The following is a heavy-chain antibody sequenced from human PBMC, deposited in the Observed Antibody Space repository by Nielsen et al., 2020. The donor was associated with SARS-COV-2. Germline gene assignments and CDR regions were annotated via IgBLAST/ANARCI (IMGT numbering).Heavy chain of an antibody. CDR1: GFSVSRKD. J-gene: IGHJ6*02. V-gene: IGHV3-13*01. CDR2: VDIDGNT. D-gene: IGHD5-18*01. Sequence: GESLKISCAASGFSVSRKDMNWVRQAPGKGLEWLSVVDIDGNTNYAGSVKGRFTVSRENAMNSLYLQMNSLRAGDTAVYYCARLPHGYTYGRYYYYGLDVWGQGTTVTVSS. CDR3: ARLPHGYTYGRYYYYGLDV.